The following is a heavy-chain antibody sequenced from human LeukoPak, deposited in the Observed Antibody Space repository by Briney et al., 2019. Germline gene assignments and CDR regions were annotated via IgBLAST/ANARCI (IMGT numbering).Heavy chain of an antibody. CDR3: ARPRYYGSGPGFYWFDP. CDR1: GYTFSSFG. D-gene: IGHD3-10*01. V-gene: IGHV1-18*01. CDR2: ISAYNGNT. Sequence: GASVKVSCKASGYTFSSFGISWVRQAPGQGLEWMGWISAYNGNTNYAQKLQGRVTMTTDTSTSTAYMELRSLRSDDTAVYYCARPRYYGSGPGFYWFDPWGQGTLVTVSS. J-gene: IGHJ5*02.